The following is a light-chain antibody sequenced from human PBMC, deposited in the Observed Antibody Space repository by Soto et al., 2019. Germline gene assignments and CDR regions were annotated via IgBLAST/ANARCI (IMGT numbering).Light chain of an antibody. CDR1: SSDVGGYND. Sequence: QSALTQPASVSGSPGQSVTISCTGTSSDVGGYNDVSWYQQHPGKAPKLMIYDVSDRPSGVSNRFSGSKSGNTASLTISGLQADDEADYYCSSYTSSSTYVFGTGTKVTVL. CDR3: SSYTSSSTYV. CDR2: DVS. V-gene: IGLV2-14*03. J-gene: IGLJ1*01.